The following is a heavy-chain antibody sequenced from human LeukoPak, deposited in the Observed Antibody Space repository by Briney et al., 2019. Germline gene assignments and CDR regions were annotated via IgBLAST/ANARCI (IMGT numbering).Heavy chain of an antibody. D-gene: IGHD2-15*01. Sequence: SETLSLTCAVYGGSFSGYYWSWIRQPPGKGLEWIGEINHSGSTNYNPSLKSRVTISVDTSKNQFSLKLSSVTAADTAVYYCAGWTHCSGGSCYRDWFDPWGQGTLVTVSS. V-gene: IGHV4-34*01. CDR2: INHSGST. J-gene: IGHJ5*02. CDR3: AGWTHCSGGSCYRDWFDP. CDR1: GGSFSGYY.